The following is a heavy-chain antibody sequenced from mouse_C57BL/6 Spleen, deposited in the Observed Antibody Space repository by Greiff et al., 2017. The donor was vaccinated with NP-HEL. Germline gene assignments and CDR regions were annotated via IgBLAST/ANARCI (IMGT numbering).Heavy chain of an antibody. CDR3: ARYGYIYSNSFCY. CDR1: GYTFTSYW. D-gene: IGHD2-5*01. CDR2: IYPGSGST. Sequence: QVQLQQPGAELVKPGASVKMSCKASGYTFTSYWITWVKQRPGQGLEWIGDIYPGSGSTNYNEKFKSKATLTVDTSTSTAFLRLSSLTSEDSACYNCARYGYIYSNSFCYWGPGALVTVSA. V-gene: IGHV1-55*01. J-gene: IGHJ3*01.